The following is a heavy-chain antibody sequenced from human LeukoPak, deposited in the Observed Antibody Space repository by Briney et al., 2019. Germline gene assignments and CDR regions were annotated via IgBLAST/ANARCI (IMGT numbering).Heavy chain of an antibody. V-gene: IGHV3-64D*06. Sequence: GGSLRPSCSASGFTFSSYAMHWARQAPGKGLEYVSAISSNGGSTYYADSVKGRFTISRDNSKNTLYLQMSSLRAEDTAVYYCVKQYSSGWAVDYWGQGTLVTVSS. D-gene: IGHD6-19*01. CDR1: GFTFSSYA. CDR2: ISSNGGST. J-gene: IGHJ4*02. CDR3: VKQYSSGWAVDY.